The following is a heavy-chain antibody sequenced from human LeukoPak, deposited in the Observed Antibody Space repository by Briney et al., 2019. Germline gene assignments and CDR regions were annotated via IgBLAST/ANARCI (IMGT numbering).Heavy chain of an antibody. Sequence: GGSLRLSCAASGVTFSSYDRNWVREAPGRGGGWVSDISGGGGSTYYADSVKGRFTMSRDNEKKTLYVKKNSVTGEDRGVYYSAKYSTTSITVTTLYAFVIWGPGTLVTVSS. V-gene: IGHV3-23*01. CDR1: GVTFSSYD. D-gene: IGHD1-20*01. J-gene: IGHJ3*02. CDR2: ISGGGGST. CDR3: AKYSTTSITVTTLYAFVI.